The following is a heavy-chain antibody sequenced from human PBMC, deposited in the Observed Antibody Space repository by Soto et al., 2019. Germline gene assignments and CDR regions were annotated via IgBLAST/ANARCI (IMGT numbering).Heavy chain of an antibody. D-gene: IGHD1-7*01. CDR2: IKSKTDGGTT. Sequence: EVQLVESGGGLVKPGGSLRLSCAASGFTFSNAWMNWVRQAPGKGLEWVGRIKSKTDGGTTDYAAPVKGRFTISRDDSKNTLYLQMNSLKTEDTAVYYCTTDPPARYNWNYLFDCWGQGTLVTVSS. CDR1: GFTFSNAW. CDR3: TTDPPARYNWNYLFDC. J-gene: IGHJ4*02. V-gene: IGHV3-15*07.